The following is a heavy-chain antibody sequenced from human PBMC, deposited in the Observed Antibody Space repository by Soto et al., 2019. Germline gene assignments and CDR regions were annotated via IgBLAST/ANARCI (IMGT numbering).Heavy chain of an antibody. CDR1: GFSFSDHH. Sequence: GGSLRLSCVGSGFSFSDHHMDWVRQAPGKGLEWVGRARNRAGSYTTEYAASVKGRFTISRDDSKNSLYVQMNSLKTEDTAVYYCSNSPVGKIGSGWGQGTLVTAPQ. J-gene: IGHJ4*02. V-gene: IGHV3-72*01. D-gene: IGHD6-13*01. CDR2: ARNRAGSYTT. CDR3: SNSPVGKIGSG.